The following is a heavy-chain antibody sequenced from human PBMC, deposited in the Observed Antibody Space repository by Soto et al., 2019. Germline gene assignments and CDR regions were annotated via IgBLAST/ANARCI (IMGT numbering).Heavy chain of an antibody. CDR1: GFTFSSYA. Sequence: EVQLLDSGGGLVQPGGSLRLSCAASGFTFSSYAMSWVRQAPGKGLEWVSAISGSGGSTYYADSVKGRFTISRDNSKNTLYLQMNSLRAEDTAVYYYFSSSWHLYYYYGMDVWGQGTTVTVSS. J-gene: IGHJ6*02. CDR2: ISGSGGST. D-gene: IGHD6-13*01. V-gene: IGHV3-23*01. CDR3: FSSSWHLYYYYGMDV.